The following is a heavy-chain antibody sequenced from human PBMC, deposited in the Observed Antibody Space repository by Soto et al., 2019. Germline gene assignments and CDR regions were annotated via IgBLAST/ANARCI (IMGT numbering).Heavy chain of an antibody. D-gene: IGHD3-3*01. CDR2: ISYDGSNK. J-gene: IGHJ4*02. CDR1: GFTFSSYG. Sequence: QVQLVESGGGVVQPGRSLRLSCAASGFTFSSYGMHWVRQAAGKGLEWVAVISYDGSNKYYADSVKGRFTISRDNSKNTLYLQMNSLRAEDTAVYYCANIGSGYSQNFDYWGQGTLVTVSS. CDR3: ANIGSGYSQNFDY. V-gene: IGHV3-30*18.